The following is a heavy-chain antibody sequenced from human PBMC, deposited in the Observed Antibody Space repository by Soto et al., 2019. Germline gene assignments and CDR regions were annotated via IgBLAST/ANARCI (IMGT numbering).Heavy chain of an antibody. CDR3: AKDRWGIVVVPAAIFAFDI. CDR2: ISGSGGST. CDR1: GFTFRSYA. V-gene: IGHV3-23*01. D-gene: IGHD2-2*01. J-gene: IGHJ3*02. Sequence: GGSLRLSCAASGFTFRSYAMSWVRQAPGKGLEWASAISGSGGSTYYADSVKGRFTISRDNSKNTLYLQMNSLRAEDTAVYYCAKDRWGIVVVPAAIFAFDIWGQGTMVTVSS.